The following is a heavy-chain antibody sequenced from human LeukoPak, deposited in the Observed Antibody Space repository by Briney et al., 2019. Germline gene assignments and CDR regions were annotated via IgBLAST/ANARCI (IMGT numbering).Heavy chain of an antibody. CDR2: ISVRASSS. CDR1: GFTFSRYS. CDR3: ARDLYGDYECDY. D-gene: IGHD4-17*01. Sequence: GGALRLSCAASGFTFSRYSMNWVRQAPGQGLEWVSSISVRASSSYYADSVTCGFPISRENAKNSPSLQMNGLRAEDTAVYYCARDLYGDYECDYWGQGTLVTVSS. J-gene: IGHJ4*02. V-gene: IGHV3-21*01.